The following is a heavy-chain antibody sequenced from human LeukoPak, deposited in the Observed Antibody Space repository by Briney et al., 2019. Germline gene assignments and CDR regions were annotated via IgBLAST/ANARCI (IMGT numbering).Heavy chain of an antibody. CDR2: IYPGDSDT. V-gene: IGHV5-51*01. CDR3: ARNINALGGVSAAFDY. D-gene: IGHD3-16*01. Sequence: GESLKISCKGSGYSFTSYWIGWVRQMPGKGLEWMGIIYPGDSDTRYSPSFQGQVTISVDKSISTAYLQWSSLKASDTAIYYCARNINALGGVSAAFDYWGQGTLVTVSS. CDR1: GYSFTSYW. J-gene: IGHJ4*02.